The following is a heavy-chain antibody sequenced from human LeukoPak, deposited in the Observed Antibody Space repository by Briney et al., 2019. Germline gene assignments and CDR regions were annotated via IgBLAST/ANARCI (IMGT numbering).Heavy chain of an antibody. CDR3: ARALLELRRVNWFDP. D-gene: IGHD1-7*01. CDR1: GYTFTSYG. Sequence: GASVKVSCKASGYTFTSYGISWVRQAPGQGLEWMVWISAYNGNTNYAQKLQGRVTMTTDTSTSTAYMELRSLRSDDTAVYYCARALLELRRVNWFDPWGQGTLVTVSS. CDR2: ISAYNGNT. J-gene: IGHJ5*02. V-gene: IGHV1-18*01.